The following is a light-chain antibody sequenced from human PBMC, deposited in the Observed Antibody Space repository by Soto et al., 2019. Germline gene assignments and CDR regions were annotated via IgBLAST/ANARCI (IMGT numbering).Light chain of an antibody. CDR1: QSISSY. Sequence: GDRVTITCRASQSISSYVNWYQQKSGQAPKLLIYAASSLRSGVPSRFSGTDSGTDFTLTITSLQPEDFASYHCQQSYSTPPTFGQGTKLEIK. J-gene: IGKJ2*01. CDR3: QQSYSTPPT. CDR2: AAS. V-gene: IGKV1-39*01.